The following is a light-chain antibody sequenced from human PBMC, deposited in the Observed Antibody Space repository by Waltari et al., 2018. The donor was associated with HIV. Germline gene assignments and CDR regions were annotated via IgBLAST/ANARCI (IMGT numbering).Light chain of an antibody. CDR2: AAS. J-gene: IGKJ2*01. CDR1: QRIDTY. CDR3: QQSYSSLST. V-gene: IGKV1-39*01. Sequence: DIQMTQSPSSLSASLGDRVTITCRASQRIDTYLNWYQQRPGEAPKLLIYAASNLQSGVPSRFSGRGSGTDFTLTISSLQPEDFATYFCQQSYSSLSTFGQGTKL.